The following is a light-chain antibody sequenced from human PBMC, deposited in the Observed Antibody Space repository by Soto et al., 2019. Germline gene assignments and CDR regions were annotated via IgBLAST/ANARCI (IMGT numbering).Light chain of an antibody. Sequence: IVLTQSPDTLSLSPGQRATLSCRASQSVSRRYLAWYQQKPGQAPILIIYDVSERASDIPDRFSGSGSGTDFTLTINRLVPEDVAVYYCQYQGSFGGGTKVEIE. V-gene: IGKV3-20*01. J-gene: IGKJ4*01. CDR2: DVS. CDR3: QYQGS. CDR1: QSVSRRY.